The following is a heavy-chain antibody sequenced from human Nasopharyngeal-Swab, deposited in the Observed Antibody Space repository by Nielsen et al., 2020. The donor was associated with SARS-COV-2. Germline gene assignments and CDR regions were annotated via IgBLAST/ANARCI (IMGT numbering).Heavy chain of an antibody. CDR2: IYYSGST. Sequence: WIRQPPGKGLEWIGYIYYSGSTNYNPSLKSRVTISVDTSKNQFSLELSSVTAADTAVYYCAGAVAGTGWDYWGQGTLVTVSS. V-gene: IGHV4-59*01. D-gene: IGHD6-19*01. CDR3: AGAVAGTGWDY. J-gene: IGHJ4*02.